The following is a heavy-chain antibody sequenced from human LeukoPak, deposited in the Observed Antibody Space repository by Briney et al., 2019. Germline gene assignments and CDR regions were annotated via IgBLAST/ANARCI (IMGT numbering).Heavy chain of an antibody. CDR2: ISGSGGST. D-gene: IGHD5-18*01. CDR1: GFTFSSYA. Sequence: GGSLRLSCAASGFTFSSYAMSWVRQAPGKGLEWVSAISGSGGSTYYADSVEGRFTISRDNSKNTLYLQMNSLRAEDTAVYYCAKILTGYGFPFDYWGQGTLVTVSS. J-gene: IGHJ4*02. V-gene: IGHV3-23*01. CDR3: AKILTGYGFPFDY.